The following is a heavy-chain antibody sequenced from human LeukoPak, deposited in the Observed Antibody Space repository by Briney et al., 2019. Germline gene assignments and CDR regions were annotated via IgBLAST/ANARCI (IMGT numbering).Heavy chain of an antibody. D-gene: IGHD1-1*01. CDR2: IIPVLEEA. CDR3: ARDQLELGTHWFDP. V-gene: IGHV1-69*04. Sequence: GASVKVSCKASGVTFSNSGITWVRQAPGQGLEWMGRIIPVLEEAQYAQNFQGKVTITADKSTSTAYMELHSLTSEDTAVYYCARDQLELGTHWFDPWGQGTPVTVSS. CDR1: GVTFSNSG. J-gene: IGHJ5*02.